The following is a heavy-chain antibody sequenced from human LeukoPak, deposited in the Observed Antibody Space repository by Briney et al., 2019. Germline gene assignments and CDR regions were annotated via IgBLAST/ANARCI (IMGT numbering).Heavy chain of an antibody. J-gene: IGHJ4*02. V-gene: IGHV1-24*01. CDR3: ARPNNDSGSYDI. CDR1: GYTLTELS. CDR2: FDPEDGET. D-gene: IGHD1-26*01. Sequence: ASVKVSCKVSGYTLTELSMHWVRQAPGKGLEWMGGFDPEDGETIYAQKFQGRVTMTEDTSTDTAYMELSSLRSEDTAVYYCARPNNDSGSYDIWGQGTLVTVSS.